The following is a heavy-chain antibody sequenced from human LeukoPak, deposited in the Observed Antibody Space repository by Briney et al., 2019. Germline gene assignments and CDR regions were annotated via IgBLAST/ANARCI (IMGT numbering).Heavy chain of an antibody. J-gene: IGHJ3*02. CDR3: ARDRYYSRRSWTDALDI. D-gene: IGHD3-10*01. Sequence: PGGSLRLSCAASGFTFSDYYMSWIRQAPGEGLEWVSYISSSGSTIYYADSVKGRFTISRDNAKNSLYLQMNSLRAEDTAVYYCARDRYYSRRSWTDALDIWGQGTMVTVSS. CDR1: GFTFSDYY. V-gene: IGHV3-11*01. CDR2: ISSSGSTI.